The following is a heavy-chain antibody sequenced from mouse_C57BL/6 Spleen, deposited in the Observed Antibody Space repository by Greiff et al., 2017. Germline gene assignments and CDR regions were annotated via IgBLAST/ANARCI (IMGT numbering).Heavy chain of an antibody. D-gene: IGHD1-1*01. J-gene: IGHJ2*01. Sequence: VQLQEPGAELVKPGASVKMSCKASGYTFTTYPIEWMKQNHGQSLEWIGNFHPYNDDTKYNEKFKGKATLTVEKSSSTVYLELSRFTSDDSAVYYCARSLYYGSSPYFDYWGQGTTRTVSS. CDR2: FHPYNDDT. V-gene: IGHV1-47*01. CDR1: GYTFTTYP. CDR3: ARSLYYGSSPYFDY.